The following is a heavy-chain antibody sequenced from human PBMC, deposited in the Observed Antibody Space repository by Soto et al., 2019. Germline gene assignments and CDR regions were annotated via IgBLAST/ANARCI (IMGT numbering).Heavy chain of an antibody. CDR3: AQMDFDLYGMDV. D-gene: IGHD3-9*01. CDR1: GISLTNSGVG. Sequence: QITLTESGPTLVKPTQTLTLTCTFSGISLTNSGVGVSWIRQPPGKALEWLAVIYWDDAKHFSPSQKSRLTNTKDTSKNQVVLTMTNMDSVDTATYFCAQMDFDLYGMDVWGQGTRVIVSS. V-gene: IGHV2-5*02. CDR2: IYWDDAK. J-gene: IGHJ6*02.